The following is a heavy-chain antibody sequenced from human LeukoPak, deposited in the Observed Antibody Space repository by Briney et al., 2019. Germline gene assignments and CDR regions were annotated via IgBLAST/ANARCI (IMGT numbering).Heavy chain of an antibody. CDR2: SIPILGIA. D-gene: IGHD3-22*01. Sequence: ASGKVSCKGAGGTFTSYTISRGRQAPGQGLEWKGGSIPILGIANDAQKFQGRVTITLDKSRSTAYMELSSLRSEDTAVYYCARGYYDSSGFWYFDLWGRGTLVTVSS. V-gene: IGHV1-69*10. J-gene: IGHJ2*01. CDR3: ARGYYDSSGFWYFDL. CDR1: GGTFTSYT.